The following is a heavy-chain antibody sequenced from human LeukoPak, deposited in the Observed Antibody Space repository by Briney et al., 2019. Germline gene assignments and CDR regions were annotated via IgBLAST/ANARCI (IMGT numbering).Heavy chain of an antibody. D-gene: IGHD3-22*01. CDR3: ARDPSLFYYDSSGYSPFDY. Sequence: ASVTVSCKASGYTFTSYGISWVRQAPGQGLEWMGWISAYNGDTNYAQKLQGRVTMTTDTSTSTAYMELRSLRSDDTAVYYCARDPSLFYYDSSGYSPFDYWGQGTLVAVSS. J-gene: IGHJ4*02. CDR2: ISAYNGDT. V-gene: IGHV1-18*01. CDR1: GYTFTSYG.